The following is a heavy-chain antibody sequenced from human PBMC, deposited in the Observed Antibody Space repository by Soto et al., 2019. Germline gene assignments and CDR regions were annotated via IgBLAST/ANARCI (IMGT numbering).Heavy chain of an antibody. J-gene: IGHJ4*02. Sequence: PGGSLRLSCAVSGFTFSSHWMHWVRQAPGKGLMWVSRINSDGSTTNYAESVKGRFTISRDNAKKTLYLQMNSLRVDDTAVYYCARDSSPYYDFWSGFYTYFDYWGQGALVTVSS. CDR3: ARDSSPYYDFWSGFYTYFDY. CDR2: INSDGSTT. V-gene: IGHV3-74*01. D-gene: IGHD3-3*01. CDR1: GFTFSSHW.